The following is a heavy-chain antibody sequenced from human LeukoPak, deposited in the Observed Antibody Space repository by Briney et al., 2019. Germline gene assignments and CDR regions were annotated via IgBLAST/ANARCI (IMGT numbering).Heavy chain of an antibody. D-gene: IGHD2-21*01. CDR1: GFTFSTYA. Sequence: GRSLRLSCAASGFTFSTYAIHWVRQAPGKGLEWVAVISYDGSNKYYADSVKGRFTISRDNSKNTLYLQMNSLRAADTAVYYCARGVIIDYWGQGTLVTVSS. J-gene: IGHJ4*02. CDR2: ISYDGSNK. CDR3: ARGVIIDY. V-gene: IGHV3-30*04.